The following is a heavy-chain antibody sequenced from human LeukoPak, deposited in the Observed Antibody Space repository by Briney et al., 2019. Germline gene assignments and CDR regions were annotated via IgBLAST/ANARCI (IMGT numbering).Heavy chain of an antibody. Sequence: SETLSLACTVSGGSICSYYWSWIRQPPGKGLEWIGYIYYSGSTNYNPSLKSRVTISVDTSKNQFSLKLSSVTAADTAVYYCARAPPAEPYYYYYYMDVWGKGTTVTVSS. CDR1: GGSICSYY. CDR2: IYYSGST. CDR3: ARAPPAEPYYYYYYMDV. J-gene: IGHJ6*03. V-gene: IGHV4-59*01.